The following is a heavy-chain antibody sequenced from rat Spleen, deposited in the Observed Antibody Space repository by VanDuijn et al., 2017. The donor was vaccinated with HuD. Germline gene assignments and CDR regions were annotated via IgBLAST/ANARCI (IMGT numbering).Heavy chain of an antibody. CDR3: TRGANYAFDY. Sequence: EAQLVESGGGLVQPGRSLKLSCAASGFTFRNYDMAWVRQAPTKGLEWVASITNTGNTPYYQGSVKGRFTIARDNAKSTLYLQMSTLRSEDTATYYCTRGANYAFDYWGQGVMVTVSS. D-gene: IGHD1-10*01. V-gene: IGHV5-25*01. CDR1: GFTFRNYD. CDR2: ITNTGNTP. J-gene: IGHJ2*01.